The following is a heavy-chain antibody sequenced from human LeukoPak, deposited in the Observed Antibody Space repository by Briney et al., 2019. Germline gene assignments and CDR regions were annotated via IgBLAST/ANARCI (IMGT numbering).Heavy chain of an antibody. CDR1: GFTFSDYY. D-gene: IGHD2-21*02. CDR2: ISSSSYT. CDR3: AKPRVGDSGAFDI. Sequence: PGGSLRLSCAASGFTFSDYYMSWIRQAPGKGLEWVSYISSSSYTNYADSVKGRFTISRDNSKNTLYLQMNSLRAEDTAVYYCAKPRVGDSGAFDIWGKGKKVTVFS. J-gene: IGHJ3*02. V-gene: IGHV3-11*06.